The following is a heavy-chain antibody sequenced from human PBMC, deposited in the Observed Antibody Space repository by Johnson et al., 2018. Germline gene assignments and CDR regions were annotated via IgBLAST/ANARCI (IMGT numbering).Heavy chain of an antibody. V-gene: IGHV3-48*01. CDR2: ISRSSSTI. J-gene: IGHJ6*03. CDR3: ARSPYYEGGYYYMDV. CDR1: GFTFSRHS. D-gene: IGHD3-22*01. Sequence: VRLVQSGGGLVQPGGSLRLCCAASGFTFSRHSMNWVRQAPGKGLEWVSYISRSSSTIYYADSVKGRFTISRDNAKNSLFLQMNSLRAEDTAVYYCARSPYYEGGYYYMDVWGKGTTVTVSS.